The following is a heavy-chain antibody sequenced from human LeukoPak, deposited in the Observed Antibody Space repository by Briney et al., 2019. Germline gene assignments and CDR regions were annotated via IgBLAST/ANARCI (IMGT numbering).Heavy chain of an antibody. V-gene: IGHV3-48*04. CDR2: ITGSGTTI. CDR3: ARDRSTVTTWLDY. J-gene: IGHJ4*02. Sequence: LPGGSLRLSCAASGFSFINAWMNWVRQAPGKGLEWVSYITGSGTTIYYADSVKGRFTISRDNAKNSLYLQMNSLRAEGTAVYYCARDRSTVTTWLDYWGQGTLVTVSS. D-gene: IGHD4-17*01. CDR1: GFSFINAW.